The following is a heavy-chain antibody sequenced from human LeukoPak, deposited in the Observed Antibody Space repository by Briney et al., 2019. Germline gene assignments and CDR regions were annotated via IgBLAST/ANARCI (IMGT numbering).Heavy chain of an antibody. Sequence: GGSLRLSCAASGFTFSSYDLHWVRQAPGKGLEWVAVVSYDGSNKYYADSVKGRFTISRDTSKNTLYLQMNSLRTEDTAVYYCARGGALDIWGQGTMVSVSS. CDR3: ARGGALDI. J-gene: IGHJ3*02. V-gene: IGHV3-30*04. CDR2: VSYDGSNK. CDR1: GFTFSSYD.